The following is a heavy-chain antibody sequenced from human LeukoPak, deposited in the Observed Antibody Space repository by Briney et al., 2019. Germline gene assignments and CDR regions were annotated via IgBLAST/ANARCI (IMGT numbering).Heavy chain of an antibody. V-gene: IGHV3-23*01. Sequence: GGSLRLSCAASGFTFSSYAMSWVRQAPGKGLEWVSAISGSGGSTYYADSVKGRLTISRDNSKNTLYLQMNSLRAEDTAVYYCAIEDSDIVVVPLLDYWGQGTLVTVSS. D-gene: IGHD2-2*01. J-gene: IGHJ4*02. CDR1: GFTFSSYA. CDR2: ISGSGGST. CDR3: AIEDSDIVVVPLLDY.